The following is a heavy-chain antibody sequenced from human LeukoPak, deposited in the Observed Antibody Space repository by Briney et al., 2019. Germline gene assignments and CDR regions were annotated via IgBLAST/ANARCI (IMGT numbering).Heavy chain of an antibody. CDR2: ITSSGGST. CDR1: GFTFSSYA. Sequence: GGSLRPSCAASGFTFSSYAMTWVRQAPGKGLEWVSTITSSGGSTYYADSVKGRFTISRDNSKNTLYLQMNSLRAEDTALYYCVRPRSPASNDGGYWGQGTLVTVSS. V-gene: IGHV3-23*01. D-gene: IGHD1-1*01. CDR3: VRPRSPASNDGGY. J-gene: IGHJ4*02.